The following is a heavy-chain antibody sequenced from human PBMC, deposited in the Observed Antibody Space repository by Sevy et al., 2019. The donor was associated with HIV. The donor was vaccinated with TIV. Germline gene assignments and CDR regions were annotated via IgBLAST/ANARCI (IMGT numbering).Heavy chain of an antibody. J-gene: IGHJ4*02. CDR1: GFTFSGSA. V-gene: IGHV3-73*01. D-gene: IGHD6-13*01. Sequence: GGSLRLSCAASGFTFSGSAMHWVRQASGKGLEWVGRIRSKANRYATAYAASVKGRFTISRDDSKNTAYLQMNSLKPEDTAVYYWTGLVTGGSSSDYWGKGTLVTVSS. CDR2: IRSKANRYAT. CDR3: TGLVTGGSSSDY.